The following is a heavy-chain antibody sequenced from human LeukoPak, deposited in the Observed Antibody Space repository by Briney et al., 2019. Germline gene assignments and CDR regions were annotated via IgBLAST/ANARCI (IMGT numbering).Heavy chain of an antibody. V-gene: IGHV4-4*02. D-gene: IGHD2/OR15-2a*01. J-gene: IGHJ4*02. CDR2: ISHSGST. Sequence: SETLSLPYAVSGGSISSNNWWSWVRQPPGKGLEWIGEISHSGSTGYNPSLKSRVTISVDKSKNHFSLKLSSVTAADTAVYYCARNMVGETTFVYWGQGTLVTVSS. CDR3: ARNMVGETTFVY. CDR1: GGSISSNNW.